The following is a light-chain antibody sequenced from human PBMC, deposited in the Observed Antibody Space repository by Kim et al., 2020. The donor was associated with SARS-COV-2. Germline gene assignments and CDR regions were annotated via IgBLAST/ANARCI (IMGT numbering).Light chain of an antibody. V-gene: IGKV3-20*01. J-gene: IGKJ2*01. CDR1: QSVSSSY. Sequence: EIVLTQSPGTLSLSPGERATLSCRASQSVSSSYLAWYQQKPGQPPRLLIYGVSSRATDIPDRFIGGGSGTDFTLTISRLEPEDFAVYYCQHSGGSAPYTFGQGTKLEI. CDR3: QHSGGSAPYT. CDR2: GVS.